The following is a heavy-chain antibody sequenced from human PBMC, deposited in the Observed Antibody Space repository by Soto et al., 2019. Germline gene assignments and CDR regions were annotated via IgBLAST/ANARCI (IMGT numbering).Heavy chain of an antibody. V-gene: IGHV1-69*02. J-gene: IGHJ5*02. D-gene: IGHD5-12*01. CDR3: ARGGATTQNWFDP. Sequence: QVQLVQSGAEVKKPGSSVKVSCKASGGTFSSYTISWVRQAPGQGLEWMGRIIPILGIANYAQKFQGRVTITADKYTSTAYMELSSLRSEDTAVYYCARGGATTQNWFDPWGQGTLVTVSS. CDR2: IIPILGIA. CDR1: GGTFSSYT.